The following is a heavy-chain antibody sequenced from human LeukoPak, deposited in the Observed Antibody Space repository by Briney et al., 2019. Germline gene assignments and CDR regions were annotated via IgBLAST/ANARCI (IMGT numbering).Heavy chain of an antibody. CDR2: ISAYNGNT. D-gene: IGHD6-6*01. CDR1: GYTFTSYG. V-gene: IGHV1-18*01. Sequence: ASVEVSCKASGYTFTSYGISWVRQAPGQGLEWMGWISAYNGNTNYAQKLQGRVTMTTDTSTSTAYMELRSLRSDDTAVYYCARDSIAARPYYYYGMDVWGQGTTVTVSS. CDR3: ARDSIAARPYYYYGMDV. J-gene: IGHJ6*02.